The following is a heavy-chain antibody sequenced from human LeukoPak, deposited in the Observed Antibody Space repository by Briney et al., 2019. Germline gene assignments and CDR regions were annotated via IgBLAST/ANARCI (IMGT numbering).Heavy chain of an antibody. Sequence: SGTLSLTCAVSGDSISSSNYWSWVRQPPGKGLEWIGEISHSGSTNYNPSLESRVTISVDKFKNQFSLKLNSVTAADTAIYFCARVTGTTPFDYWGQGILVTVSS. CDR3: ARVTGTTPFDY. J-gene: IGHJ4*02. CDR1: GDSISSSNY. D-gene: IGHD1-1*01. V-gene: IGHV4-4*02. CDR2: ISHSGST.